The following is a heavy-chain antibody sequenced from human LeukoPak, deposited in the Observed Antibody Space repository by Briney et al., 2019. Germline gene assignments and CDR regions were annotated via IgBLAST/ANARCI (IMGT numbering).Heavy chain of an antibody. D-gene: IGHD3-10*01. CDR2: INWNGGST. Sequence: GGSLRLSCAASGFTFDDYGMSWVRQAPGKGLEWVSGINWNGGSTGYADSVKGRFTISRDNAKNSLYLQMNSLRAEDTALYHCARDLYYYGSGNFDYWGQGTLVTVSS. V-gene: IGHV3-20*01. J-gene: IGHJ4*02. CDR1: GFTFDDYG. CDR3: ARDLYYYGSGNFDY.